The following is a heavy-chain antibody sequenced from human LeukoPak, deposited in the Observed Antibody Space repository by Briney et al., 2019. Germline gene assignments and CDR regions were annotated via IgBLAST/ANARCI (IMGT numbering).Heavy chain of an antibody. J-gene: IGHJ4*02. CDR1: GFTFSSYG. D-gene: IGHD1-26*01. CDR2: ISGSGGST. Sequence: GGSLRLSCAASGFTFSSYGMSWVRQAPGKGLEWVSGISGSGGSTYYADSVKGRFTISRDNSKNTLYLQMNSLRAEDTAVYYCARDIVGAPGGRNTDYWGQGTLVTVSS. CDR3: ARDIVGAPGGRNTDY. V-gene: IGHV3-23*01.